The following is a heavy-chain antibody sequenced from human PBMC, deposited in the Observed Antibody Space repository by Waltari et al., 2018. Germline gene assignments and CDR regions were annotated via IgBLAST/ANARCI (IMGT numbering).Heavy chain of an antibody. D-gene: IGHD3-22*01. CDR2: ISGSGATT. V-gene: IGHV3-23*04. J-gene: IGHJ4*02. Sequence: EVEVEESGGTLVQPGGSLRLSCAASGFSFSGYAMSWVRQAPGKGLEGVSSISGSGATTFYADSVRGRFTISRDNSRDTMYLQMNTLRDEDTAVYFCAKGSRGYTAFYFDYWGQGTLVTVSS. CDR3: AKGSRGYTAFYFDY. CDR1: GFSFSGYA.